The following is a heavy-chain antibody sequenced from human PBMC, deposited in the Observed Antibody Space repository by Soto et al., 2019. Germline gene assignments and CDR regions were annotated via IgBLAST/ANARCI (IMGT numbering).Heavy chain of an antibody. CDR3: AKDQSPTTVHYGVSAFDI. CDR2: ISGSGGST. J-gene: IGHJ3*02. D-gene: IGHD4-17*01. V-gene: IGHV3-23*01. CDR1: GFTFSSYA. Sequence: GESLKISCAASGFTFSSYAMSWVRQAPGKGLEWVSAISGSGGSTYYADSVKGRFTISRDNSKNTLYLQMNSLRAEDTAVYYCAKDQSPTTVHYGVSAFDIWGQGTMVTVSS.